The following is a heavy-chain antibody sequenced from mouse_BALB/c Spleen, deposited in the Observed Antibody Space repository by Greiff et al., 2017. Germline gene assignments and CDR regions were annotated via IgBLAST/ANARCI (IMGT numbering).Heavy chain of an antibody. D-gene: IGHD2-2*01. CDR1: GFTFSNYW. Sequence: DVMLVESGGGLVQPGGSMKLSCVASGFTFSNYWMNWVRQSPEKGLEWVAEIRLKSNNYATHYAESVKGRFTISRDDSKSSVYLQMNNLRAEDTGIYYCTRIYYGYPRYWYFDVWGAGTTVTVSS. V-gene: IGHV6-6*02. CDR2: IRLKSNNYAT. CDR3: TRIYYGYPRYWYFDV. J-gene: IGHJ1*01.